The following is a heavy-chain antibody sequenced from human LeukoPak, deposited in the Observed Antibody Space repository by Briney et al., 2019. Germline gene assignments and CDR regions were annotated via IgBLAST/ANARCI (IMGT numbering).Heavy chain of an antibody. Sequence: SETLSLTCTVTGGSISSYYWSWIRQPPGKGLEWIGYISYSGSTNYNPSLKSRVTISVDTSKNQFSLKVSSVTAADTAVYYCARQGSIGIDYWGQGTLVTVSS. V-gene: IGHV4-59*01. CDR3: ARQGSIGIDY. J-gene: IGHJ4*02. CDR2: ISYSGST. CDR1: GGSISSYY. D-gene: IGHD3-10*01.